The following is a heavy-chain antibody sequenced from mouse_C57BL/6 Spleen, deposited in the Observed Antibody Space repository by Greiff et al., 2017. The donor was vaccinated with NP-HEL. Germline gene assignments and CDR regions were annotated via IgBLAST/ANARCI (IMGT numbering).Heavy chain of an antibody. J-gene: IGHJ2*01. V-gene: IGHV3-6*01. CDR3: ARDYFYFDY. Sequence: EVKLQESGPGLVKPSQSLSLTCSVTGYSITSGYYWNWIRQFPGNQLEWMGYISYDGSNNYNPSLKNRISITRDTSKNQFFLKLNSMTTEDTATYSCARDYFYFDYWGQGTTLTVSS. D-gene: IGHD1-1*01. CDR2: ISYDGSN. CDR1: GYSITSGYY.